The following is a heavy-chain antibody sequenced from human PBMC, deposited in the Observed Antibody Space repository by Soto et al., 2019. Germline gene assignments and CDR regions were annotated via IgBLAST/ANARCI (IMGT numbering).Heavy chain of an antibody. J-gene: IGHJ6*02. Sequence: QVQLVQSGAEVKKPGSSVKVSCKASGGTFSSYAISWVRQAPGQGLEWMGGIIPIFGTANYAQKFQGRVTSTADEFTSTGYMELSSLRSEDKGVYYCAAQGLTNFFLYGMDVWGQGTTVTVSS. CDR2: IIPIFGTA. D-gene: IGHD1-1*01. CDR3: AAQGLTNFFLYGMDV. V-gene: IGHV1-69*12. CDR1: GGTFSSYA.